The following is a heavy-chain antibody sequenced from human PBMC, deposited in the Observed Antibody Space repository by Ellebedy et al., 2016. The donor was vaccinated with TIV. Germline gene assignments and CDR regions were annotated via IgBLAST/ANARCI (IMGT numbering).Heavy chain of an antibody. Sequence: GESLKISCAASGFTFSSHTMTWVRQAPGKGLDWVSVISGSGDSAFYADSVKGRFTVSRDNSKNTLYLQMNSLRADDTAVYYCAKSSRPTVTPDYWGQGTLVTVSS. CDR1: GFTFSSHT. V-gene: IGHV3-23*01. D-gene: IGHD4-17*01. J-gene: IGHJ4*02. CDR3: AKSSRPTVTPDY. CDR2: ISGSGDSA.